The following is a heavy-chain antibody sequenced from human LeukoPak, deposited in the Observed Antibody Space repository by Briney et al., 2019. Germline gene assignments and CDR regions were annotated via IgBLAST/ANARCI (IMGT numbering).Heavy chain of an antibody. J-gene: IGHJ4*02. CDR2: IYYSGST. V-gene: IGHV4-39*07. CDR1: GGSISSSSYY. CDR3: ARAGDCSGGRCIDY. Sequence: SETLSLTCTVSGGSISSSSYYWGWIRQPPGKGLEWIGSIYYSGSTYYNPSLKSRVTISVDTSKNQFSLKLSSVTAADTAVYYCARAGDCSGGRCIDYWGQGTLVTVSS. D-gene: IGHD2-15*01.